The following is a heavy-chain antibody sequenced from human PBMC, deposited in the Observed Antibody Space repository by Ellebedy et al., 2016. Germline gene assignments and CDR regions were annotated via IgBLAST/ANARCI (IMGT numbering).Heavy chain of an antibody. V-gene: IGHV3-74*01. J-gene: IGHJ5*02. Sequence: GESLKISXATSGFTFSDYWMHWVRQAPGKGLVWVSRIENDGRSATYADSVKGRFTISTDRAKNTLYLQMNSLRAEDTAVYYCARDLGNWFDPWGQGTLVTVSS. CDR2: IENDGRSA. CDR1: GFTFSDYW. D-gene: IGHD3-16*01. CDR3: ARDLGNWFDP.